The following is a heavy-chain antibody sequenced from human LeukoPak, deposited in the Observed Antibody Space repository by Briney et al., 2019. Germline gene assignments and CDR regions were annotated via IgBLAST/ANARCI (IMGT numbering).Heavy chain of an antibody. CDR1: GFTFSNYA. J-gene: IGHJ4*02. D-gene: IGHD1-1*01. CDR3: ARVAKERVGGVYYFDY. CDR2: ISGTGGTT. Sequence: GGSLRLSCIVSGFTFSNYAMSWVRQAPGKGLEYVSAISGTGGTTYYADSVKGRFTISRDNAKNTLFLQMNSLRAEDTAVYYCARVAKERVGGVYYFDYWGQGTLVTVSS. V-gene: IGHV3-23*01.